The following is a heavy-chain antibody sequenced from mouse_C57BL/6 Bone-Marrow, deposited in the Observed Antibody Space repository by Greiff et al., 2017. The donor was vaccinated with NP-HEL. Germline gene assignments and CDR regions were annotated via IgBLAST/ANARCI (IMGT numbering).Heavy chain of an antibody. D-gene: IGHD2-3*01. V-gene: IGHV1-18*01. CDR1: GYTFTDYN. J-gene: IGHJ2*01. CDR2: INPNNGGT. Sequence: EVKLQESGPELVKPGASVKIPCKASGYTFTDYNMDWVKQSHGKSLEWIGDINPNNGGTIYNQKFKGKATLTGDKSSSTAYMELRSLTSEDTAVSYCARRGWLLPFDYWGQGTTLTVSS. CDR3: ARRGWLLPFDY.